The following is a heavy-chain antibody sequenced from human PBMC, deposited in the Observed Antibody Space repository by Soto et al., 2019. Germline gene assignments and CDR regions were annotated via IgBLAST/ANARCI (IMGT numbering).Heavy chain of an antibody. Sequence: PSETLSLTCAVSGYSISSGYYWGWIRQPPGKGLEWIGSIYHSGSTYYNPSLKGRVTISVDTSKNQFSLKLSSVTAADTAVYYCASTSSGWQNGDYWGQGTLVTVSS. CDR1: GYSISSGYY. J-gene: IGHJ4*02. D-gene: IGHD6-19*01. CDR3: ASTSSGWQNGDY. CDR2: IYHSGST. V-gene: IGHV4-38-2*01.